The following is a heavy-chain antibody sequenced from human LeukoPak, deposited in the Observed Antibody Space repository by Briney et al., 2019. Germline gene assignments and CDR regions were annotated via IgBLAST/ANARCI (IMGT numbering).Heavy chain of an antibody. D-gene: IGHD2-15*01. Sequence: GGSLRLSCAASGFTFSDYYMSWIRQAPGKGLEWVSYISSSGSTIYYADSVKGRFTISRDNAKNSLYLQMNSLRAEDTAVCYCARERNPDIVVVVAANAFDYWGQGTLVTVSS. CDR2: ISSSGSTI. V-gene: IGHV3-11*01. J-gene: IGHJ4*02. CDR1: GFTFSDYY. CDR3: ARERNPDIVVVVAANAFDY.